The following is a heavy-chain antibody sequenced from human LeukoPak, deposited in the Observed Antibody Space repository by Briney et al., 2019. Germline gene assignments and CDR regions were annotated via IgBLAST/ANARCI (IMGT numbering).Heavy chain of an antibody. CDR3: AKERLTTTAFDI. Sequence: GGSLRLSCAASGFTFSTNSISWVRHAPGKGLGWVSILGGSVATTFYADSVKGRFTISRDNSKNMLYLQMNSLRAEDTAVYYCAKERLTTTAFDIWGQGTMVTVSS. CDR1: GFTFSTNS. CDR2: LGGSVATT. J-gene: IGHJ3*02. V-gene: IGHV3-23*01. D-gene: IGHD4-11*01.